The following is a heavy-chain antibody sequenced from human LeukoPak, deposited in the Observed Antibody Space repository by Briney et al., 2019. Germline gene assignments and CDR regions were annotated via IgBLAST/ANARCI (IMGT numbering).Heavy chain of an antibody. D-gene: IGHD1-26*01. J-gene: IGHJ4*02. V-gene: IGHV3-13*04. Sequence: GGSLRLSCAGSGFTFSSYDMHWVRQATGKGLEWVSAIGNAGDTYYPDSVKGRFTISRENAQNSLYLQMNSLRAGDTAVYYCARAKVGSYGTLDYWGQGTRVTVSS. CDR1: GFTFSSYD. CDR3: ARAKVGSYGTLDY. CDR2: IGNAGDT.